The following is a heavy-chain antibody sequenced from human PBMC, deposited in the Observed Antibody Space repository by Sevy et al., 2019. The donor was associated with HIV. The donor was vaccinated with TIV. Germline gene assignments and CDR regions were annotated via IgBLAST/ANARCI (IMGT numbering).Heavy chain of an antibody. J-gene: IGHJ6*02. CDR3: ARVLAVAGTRYYYGMDV. D-gene: IGHD6-19*01. CDR2: IYYSGST. CDR1: GGSISSYY. Sequence: SETLSLTCTVSGGSISSYYWSWIRQPPGKGLEWIGYIYYSGSTNYNPSLKSRVTISVDTSKNQFSLKLSSVTAADTAVYYCARVLAVAGTRYYYGMDVWGQGTTVIVSS. V-gene: IGHV4-59*01.